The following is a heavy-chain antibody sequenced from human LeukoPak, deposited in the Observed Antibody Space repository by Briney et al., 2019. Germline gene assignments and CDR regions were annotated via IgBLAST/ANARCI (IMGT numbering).Heavy chain of an antibody. Sequence: GESLQISCKGSGYSFSTYWIAWARHMPEKGLEWMGFIYPSDSDIRYSPSFQGQVTISADKSTNTAYLQWSSLKASDTAVYYCARHMDKNKGYCSGSTCYDAFDIWGQGTTVTVS. CDR2: IYPSDSDI. V-gene: IGHV5-51*01. CDR3: ARHMDKNKGYCSGSTCYDAFDI. CDR1: GYSFSTYW. J-gene: IGHJ3*02. D-gene: IGHD2-2*01.